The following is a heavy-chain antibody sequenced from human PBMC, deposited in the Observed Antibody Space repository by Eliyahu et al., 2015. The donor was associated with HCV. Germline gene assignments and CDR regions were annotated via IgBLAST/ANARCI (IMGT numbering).Heavy chain of an antibody. D-gene: IGHD6-19*01. CDR2: ISSSGGST. Sequence: EVQLLESGGGLVQPGGSLXXXCAXSXFTFXGYAMSWVRQTPEKGLEWVSTISSSGGSTYYADSVKGRFTISRDNSKSTLYLQMNSLRAEDTAVYYCAKLTNTVAGTNAFDIWGQGTMVTVSS. J-gene: IGHJ3*02. V-gene: IGHV3-23*01. CDR1: XFTFXGYA. CDR3: AKLTNTVAGTNAFDI.